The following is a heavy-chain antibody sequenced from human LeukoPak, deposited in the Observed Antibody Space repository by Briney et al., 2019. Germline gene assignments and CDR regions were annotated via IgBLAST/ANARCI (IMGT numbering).Heavy chain of an antibody. D-gene: IGHD1-7*01. V-gene: IGHV3-9*01. J-gene: IGHJ3*02. CDR3: AKDVTGTGAFDI. CDR2: ITWNSGTI. CDR1: GFTFADYA. Sequence: GGSLRLSCAASGFTFADYAMHWVRQGPGKGLEWVSGITWNSGTIGYADSVKGRFTISRDNAKNSLYLQMNSLRAEDTALYYCAKDVTGTGAFDIWGQGTMVPVSS.